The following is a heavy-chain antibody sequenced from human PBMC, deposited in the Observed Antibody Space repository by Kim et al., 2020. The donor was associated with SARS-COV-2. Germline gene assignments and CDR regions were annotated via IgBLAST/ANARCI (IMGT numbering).Heavy chain of an antibody. CDR3: ARGIAVAARYGMDV. D-gene: IGHD6-13*01. V-gene: IGHV3-48*02. J-gene: IGHJ6*02. Sequence: ADSGKGRLTISRDNAKNSLSLQMNSLRDEDTAVYYCARGIAVAARYGMDVWGQGTTVTVSS.